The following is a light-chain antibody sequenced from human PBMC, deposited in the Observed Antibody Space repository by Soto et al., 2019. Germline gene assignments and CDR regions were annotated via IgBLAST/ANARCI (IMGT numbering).Light chain of an antibody. CDR3: QQYNNWPPRT. CDR2: GAS. J-gene: IGKJ2*01. V-gene: IGKV3-15*01. CDR1: QSISSN. Sequence: EIVMTQSPATLSVSPGERATLSCRASQSISSNLAWYQQKPGQAPRLLIYGASTRATGVPARFSGSGSGTEVSLTITGLQSEDLAVYYCQQYNNWPPRTFGQGTKLEIK.